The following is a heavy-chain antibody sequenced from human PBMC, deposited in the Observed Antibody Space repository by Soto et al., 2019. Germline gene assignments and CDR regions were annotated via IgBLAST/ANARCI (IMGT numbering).Heavy chain of an antibody. CDR1: GFTFSSYG. J-gene: IGHJ4*02. V-gene: IGHV3-33*08. Sequence: QVQLVESGGGVVQPGRSLRLSCAASGFTFSSYGMHWVRQAPGKGLEWVALIWHDGSNKYYAESVEGRFTISRDNSKNTMYWPMNSLRPDDTAVYYCFGTLFWRGYGGQGTRVTVSS. CDR2: IWHDGSNK. CDR3: FGTLFWRGY. D-gene: IGHD3-16*01.